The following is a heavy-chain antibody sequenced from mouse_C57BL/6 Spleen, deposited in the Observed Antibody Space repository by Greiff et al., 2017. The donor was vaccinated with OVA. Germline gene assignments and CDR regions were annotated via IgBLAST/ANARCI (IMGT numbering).Heavy chain of an antibody. V-gene: IGHV1-82*01. CDR3: AREREGYYFDY. CDR1: GYAFSSSW. J-gene: IGHJ2*01. Sequence: QVQLQHSGPELVKPGASVKISCKASGYAFSSSWMNWVKQRPGKGLEWIGRIYPGDGDTNYNGKFKGKATLTADKSSSTAYMQLSSLTSEDSAVYFCAREREGYYFDYWGQGTTLTVSS. CDR2: IYPGDGDT.